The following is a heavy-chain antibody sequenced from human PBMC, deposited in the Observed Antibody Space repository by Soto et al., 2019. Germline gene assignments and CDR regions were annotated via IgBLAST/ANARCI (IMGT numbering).Heavy chain of an antibody. V-gene: IGHV4-39*01. D-gene: IGHD2-15*01. CDR1: GGSISSSSYY. CDR3: ARPYCSGGSCSWFDP. CDR2: IYYSGST. J-gene: IGHJ5*02. Sequence: SETLSLTCTVSGGSISSSSYYWGWIRQPPGKGLEWIGSIYYSGSTYYNPSLKSRVTISVDTSKNQFSLKLSSVTAADTAVYYCARPYCSGGSCSWFDPWGQGTLVTVSS.